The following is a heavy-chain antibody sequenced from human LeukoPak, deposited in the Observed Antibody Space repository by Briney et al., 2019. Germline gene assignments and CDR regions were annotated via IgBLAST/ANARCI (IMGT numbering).Heavy chain of an antibody. V-gene: IGHV4-34*01. CDR1: GGSFSGYY. Sequence: SETLSLTCAVYGGSFSGYYWSWIRQPPGKGLEWIGEISHSGSTNYNPSLKSRVTISVDTSKNQFSLKLSSVTAADTAVYYCARRGRGGAAAGRPGPRYWFDPWGQGTLVTVSS. D-gene: IGHD6-13*01. J-gene: IGHJ5*02. CDR2: ISHSGST. CDR3: ARRGRGGAAAGRPGPRYWFDP.